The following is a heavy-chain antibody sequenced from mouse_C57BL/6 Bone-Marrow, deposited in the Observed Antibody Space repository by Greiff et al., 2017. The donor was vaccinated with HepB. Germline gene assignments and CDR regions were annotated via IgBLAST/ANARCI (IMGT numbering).Heavy chain of an antibody. D-gene: IGHD1-1*01. CDR3: ARGEGYYGAFAY. CDR1: GYTFTSYW. CDR2: IHPNSGST. Sequence: QVQLQQPGAELVKPGASVKLSCKASGYTFTSYWMHWVKQRPGQGLEWIGMIHPNSGSTNYNEKFKSKATLTVDKSSSTAYMQLSSLTSEDSAVYHCARGEGYYGAFAYWGQGTLVTVSA. J-gene: IGHJ3*01. V-gene: IGHV1-64*01.